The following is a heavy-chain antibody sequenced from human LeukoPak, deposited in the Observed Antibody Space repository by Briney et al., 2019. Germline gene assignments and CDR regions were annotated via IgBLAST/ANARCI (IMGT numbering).Heavy chain of an antibody. CDR3: AKDISYCGGDCSPNYYYGMDV. D-gene: IGHD2-21*02. J-gene: IGHJ6*02. Sequence: PGGSLRLSCAASGFIFSSYGMHWVRQAPGKGLEWVAFIRYDGSNKYYADSVKGRFTISRDNSKNSLYLQMNSLRTEDTALYYCAKDISYCGGDCSPNYYYGMDVWGQGTTVTVSS. V-gene: IGHV3-30*02. CDR2: IRYDGSNK. CDR1: GFIFSSYG.